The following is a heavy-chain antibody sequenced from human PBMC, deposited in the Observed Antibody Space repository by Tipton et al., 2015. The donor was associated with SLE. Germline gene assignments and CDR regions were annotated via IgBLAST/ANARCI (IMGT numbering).Heavy chain of an antibody. CDR3: ARDSFCGDECYTNFDY. CDR1: GGSISSHY. CDR2: IYYRGST. V-gene: IGHV4-59*11. Sequence: TLSLTCTVSGGSISSHYWSWIRQPPGKGLEWIGYIYYRGSTNYNPSLKSRVTISVDTSKNQFSLKLSSVTAADTAVYYCARDSFCGDECYTNFDYWGRGTLVTVSS. J-gene: IGHJ4*02. D-gene: IGHD2-21*01.